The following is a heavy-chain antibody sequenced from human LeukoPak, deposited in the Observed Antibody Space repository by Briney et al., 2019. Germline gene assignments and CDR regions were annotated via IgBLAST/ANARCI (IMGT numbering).Heavy chain of an antibody. Sequence: KPSETLSLTCTVSGGSISSYYWSWIRQPPGKGLEWIGYIYYSGSTNYNPSLKSRVTISVDTSKNQFSLKLSSVTAADTAVYYCARHQAVAGPFDYWGQGTLVTVSS. CDR3: ARHQAVAGPFDY. J-gene: IGHJ4*02. CDR2: IYYSGST. CDR1: GGSISSYY. V-gene: IGHV4-59*08. D-gene: IGHD6-19*01.